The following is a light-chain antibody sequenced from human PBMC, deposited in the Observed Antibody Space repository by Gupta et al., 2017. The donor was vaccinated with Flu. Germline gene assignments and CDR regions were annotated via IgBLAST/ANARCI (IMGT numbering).Light chain of an antibody. J-gene: IGLJ1*01. Sequence: QSVLAQPPSVSGAPGQRVTISCTGSSSNIGAGSDAHWYQHLQGKAPKLLSYRNGNRPSGVPGRFSGSTSGKSASLTITGLQAEDEADYYCQSYDSSLSGYVFGTGTKVTVL. CDR2: RNG. V-gene: IGLV1-40*01. CDR1: SSNIGAGSD. CDR3: QSYDSSLSGYV.